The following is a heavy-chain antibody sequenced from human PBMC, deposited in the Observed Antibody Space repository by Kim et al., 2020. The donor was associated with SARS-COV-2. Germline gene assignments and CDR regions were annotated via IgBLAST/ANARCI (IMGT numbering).Heavy chain of an antibody. Sequence: SETLSLTCAVYGGSFSGYYWSWIRQPPGKGLEWIGEINHSGSTNYNPSLKSRVTISVDTSKNQFSLKLSSVTAADTAVYYCARGYRIAAGNWFDPWGQGT. CDR3: ARGYRIAAGNWFDP. CDR1: GGSFSGYY. D-gene: IGHD6-6*01. J-gene: IGHJ5*02. V-gene: IGHV4-34*01. CDR2: INHSGST.